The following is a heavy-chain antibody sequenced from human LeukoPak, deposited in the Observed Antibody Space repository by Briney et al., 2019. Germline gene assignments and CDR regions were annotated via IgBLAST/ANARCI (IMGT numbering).Heavy chain of an antibody. CDR3: ATSFAGYSPDAFDI. CDR1: GGTFSSYA. D-gene: IGHD6-13*01. V-gene: IGHV1-69*06. CDR2: IIPIFGTA. J-gene: IGHJ3*02. Sequence: GASVKVSCKASGGTFSSYAISWVRQAPGQGLEWMGGIIPIFGTANYAQKLQGRVTITADKSTSTAYMELSSLRSEDTAVYYCATSFAGYSPDAFDIWGQGTMVTVSS.